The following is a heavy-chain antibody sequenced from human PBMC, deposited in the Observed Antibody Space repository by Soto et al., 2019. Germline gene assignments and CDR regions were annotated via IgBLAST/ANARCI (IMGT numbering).Heavy chain of an antibody. V-gene: IGHV1-2*04. CDR3: ARGSDIVVVVAASGSAFDI. CDR1: GYTFTGYY. D-gene: IGHD2-15*01. CDR2: INPNSGGT. Sequence: ASVKVSCKASGYTFTGYYMHWVRQAPGQGLERMGWINPNSGGTNYAQKFQGWVTMTRDTSISTAYMELSRLRSDDTAVYYCARGSDIVVVVAASGSAFDIWGQGTMVTVSS. J-gene: IGHJ3*02.